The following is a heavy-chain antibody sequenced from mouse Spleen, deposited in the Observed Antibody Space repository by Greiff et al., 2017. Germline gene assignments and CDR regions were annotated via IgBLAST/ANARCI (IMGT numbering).Heavy chain of an antibody. CDR2: ISSGSSTI. Sequence: DVMLVESGGGLVKPGGSLKLSCAASGFTFSDYGMHWVRQAPEKGLEWVAYISSGSSTIYYADTVKGRFTISRDNAKNTLFLQMTSLRSEDTAMYYCAKGIYYGNSLYAMDYWGQGTSVTVSS. CDR3: AKGIYYGNSLYAMDY. J-gene: IGHJ4*01. D-gene: IGHD2-1*01. V-gene: IGHV5-17*01. CDR1: GFTFSDYG.